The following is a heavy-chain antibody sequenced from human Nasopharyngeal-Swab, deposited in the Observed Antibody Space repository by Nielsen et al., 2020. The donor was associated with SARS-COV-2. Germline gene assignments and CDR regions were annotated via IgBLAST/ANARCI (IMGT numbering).Heavy chain of an antibody. V-gene: IGHV1-18*01. J-gene: IGHJ4*02. Sequence: VRQMPGKGLEWMGWISAYNGNTNYAQKLQGRVTMTTDTSTSTAYMELSSLRSEDTAVYYCARENRPYYYGSGSSYFDYWGQGTLVTVSS. CDR2: ISAYNGNT. CDR3: ARENRPYYYGSGSSYFDY. D-gene: IGHD3-10*01.